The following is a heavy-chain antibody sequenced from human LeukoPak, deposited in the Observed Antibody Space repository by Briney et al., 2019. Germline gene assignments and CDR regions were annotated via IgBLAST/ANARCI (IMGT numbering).Heavy chain of an antibody. J-gene: IGHJ4*02. Sequence: SVKVSCKASGGTFTNYAINWVRQAPRQGLEWMGRIIPILDVTNYAQKFQGRVTITADQSTSTAYMELSSLRSEDTAVYYCARGGGVDILTGFQYWGQGTLVTVSS. D-gene: IGHD3-9*01. CDR2: IIPILDVT. V-gene: IGHV1-69*04. CDR1: GGTFTNYA. CDR3: ARGGGVDILTGFQY.